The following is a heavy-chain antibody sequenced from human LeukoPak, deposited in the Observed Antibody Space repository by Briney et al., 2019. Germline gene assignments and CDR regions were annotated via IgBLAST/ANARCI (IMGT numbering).Heavy chain of an antibody. CDR1: GFTFSTYS. Sequence: GGSLRLSCAASGFTFSTYSMNWVRQAPGKGLEWVSYISSGSSTLYYADSVKGRFTISRDNAKNPLFLQMDSLRAEDTAVYYCARRAPYGDFSFDPWGQGTLVTVSS. J-gene: IGHJ5*02. D-gene: IGHD4-17*01. V-gene: IGHV3-48*01. CDR2: ISSGSSTL. CDR3: ARRAPYGDFSFDP.